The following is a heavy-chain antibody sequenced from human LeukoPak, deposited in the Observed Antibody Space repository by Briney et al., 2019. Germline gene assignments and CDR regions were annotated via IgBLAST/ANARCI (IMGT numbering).Heavy chain of an antibody. CDR2: IWYDGSNK. V-gene: IGHV3-33*01. J-gene: IGHJ4*02. Sequence: GGSLRLSCAASGFTFSSYGMHWVRQAPGKGLEWVAVIWYDGSNKYYADSVKGRFTISRDNSKNTLYLQMNSLRAEDTAVYYCARESYDSSGYFDYWGQGTLVTVSS. CDR1: GFTFSSYG. D-gene: IGHD3-22*01. CDR3: ARESYDSSGYFDY.